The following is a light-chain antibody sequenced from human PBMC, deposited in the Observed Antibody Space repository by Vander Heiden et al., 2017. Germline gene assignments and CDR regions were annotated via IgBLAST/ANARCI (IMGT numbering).Light chain of an antibody. CDR2: ELS. CDR1: SSDVGGYNY. V-gene: IGLV2-8*01. J-gene: IGLJ2*01. Sequence: QSALPPPPSASGSPGQSVTISCTGTSSDVGGYNYVSWYQQHPGKPPKLMIYELSKRPSGVPDRFSGSKSVNTASLTVSGLQAEDEADYYCSSYAGSNNLVFGGGTKLTVL. CDR3: SSYAGSNNLV.